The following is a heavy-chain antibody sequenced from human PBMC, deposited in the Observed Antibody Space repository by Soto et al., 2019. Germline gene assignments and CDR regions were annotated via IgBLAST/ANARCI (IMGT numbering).Heavy chain of an antibody. D-gene: IGHD3-10*02. V-gene: IGHV4-59*08. CDR1: GGSIPNYY. Sequence: QVQLQESGPGLVKPSETLSLTCTVSGGSIPNYYCSWFRQPPVKGLEWICYIRYDGYSVYNLSLKRRVALSIDTATPPFSLMLGSVTVTDTAVYYCARNMFGSLHGLVDVLGQGTTVILSS. J-gene: IGHJ6*02. CDR2: IRYDGYS. CDR3: ARNMFGSLHGLVDV.